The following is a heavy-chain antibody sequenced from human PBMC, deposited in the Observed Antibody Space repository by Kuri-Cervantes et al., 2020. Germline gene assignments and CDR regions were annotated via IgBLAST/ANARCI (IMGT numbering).Heavy chain of an antibody. CDR1: GFTFTSSA. D-gene: IGHD3-10*01. CDR2: IVVGSGNT. CDR3: AARSMVRGVINKNYFDY. J-gene: IGHJ4*02. V-gene: IGHV1-58*01. Sequence: SVKVSCKASGFTFTSSAVQWVRQARGQRLEWTGWIVVGSGNTNYAQKFQERVTITRDMSTSTAYMELSSLRSEDTAVYYCAARSMVRGVINKNYFDYWGQGTLVTVSS.